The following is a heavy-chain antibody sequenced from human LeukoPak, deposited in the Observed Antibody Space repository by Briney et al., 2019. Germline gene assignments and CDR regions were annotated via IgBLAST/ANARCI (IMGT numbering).Heavy chain of an antibody. CDR3: AKYQAIWRGYFDY. CDR1: GFTFGNYA. J-gene: IGHJ4*02. Sequence: GGSLRLSCAASGFTFGNYAMSWVRQAPGKGLEWVSGITGGGGSTYYADSVRGRVTVSRDTSKNTLYLQMNSLRAEDTALYYCAKYQAIWRGYFDYWGQGTLVTVSS. D-gene: IGHD3-3*01. CDR2: ITGGGGST. V-gene: IGHV3-23*01.